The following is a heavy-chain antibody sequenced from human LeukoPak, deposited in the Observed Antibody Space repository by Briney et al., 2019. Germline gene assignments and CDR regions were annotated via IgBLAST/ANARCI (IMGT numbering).Heavy chain of an antibody. CDR1: GFTVSSNY. V-gene: IGHV3-53*01. D-gene: IGHD2-15*01. CDR2: IYSGGST. Sequence: PGGSLRLSCAASGFTVSSNYMSWVRQAPGKGLEWVSVIYSGGSTYYADSVKGRFTISRDNSKNTLYLQMNSLRAEDAAVYYCAKLSLAGVVVVAADREIDYWGQGTLVTVSS. CDR3: AKLSLAGVVVVAADREIDY. J-gene: IGHJ4*02.